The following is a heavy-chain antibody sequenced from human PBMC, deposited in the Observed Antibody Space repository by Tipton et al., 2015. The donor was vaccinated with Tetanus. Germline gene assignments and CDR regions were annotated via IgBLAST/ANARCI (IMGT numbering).Heavy chain of an antibody. Sequence: TLSLTCTVSGGSFSSSNDYWAWIRQPPGKGLEWVGSNYYGGSTYFNPSLRSRGTISIDTSRNQFSLQLSSVTAADTALYFCARRSHIGAPVWGQGTLVTVAS. CDR3: ARRSHIGAPV. CDR1: GGSFSSSNDY. D-gene: IGHD2-21*01. J-gene: IGHJ3*01. CDR2: NYYGGST. V-gene: IGHV4-39*01.